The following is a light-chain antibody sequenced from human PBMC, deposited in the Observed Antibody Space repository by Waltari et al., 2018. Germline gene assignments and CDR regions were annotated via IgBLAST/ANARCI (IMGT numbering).Light chain of an antibody. CDR3: QHYVRTWA. CDR1: QSVGSNY. Sequence: EIVLTQSPGTLSLSPGESATLSCRASQSVGSNYFAWYQHRPGEAPRLLIYGASSRATGIPDRLSGSGSGTDFTFSISRLEPEDFSVYYCQHYVRTWAFGQGTKVEIK. V-gene: IGKV3-20*01. J-gene: IGKJ1*01. CDR2: GAS.